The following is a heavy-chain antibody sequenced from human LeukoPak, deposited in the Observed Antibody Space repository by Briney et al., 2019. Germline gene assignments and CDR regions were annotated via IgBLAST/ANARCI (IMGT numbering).Heavy chain of an antibody. Sequence: SQTLSLTCTVSGGSIRSGDYYWSWIRQPPGKGLEWIGYIYYSGSTYYSPSLKSRVTISVDTSKNQFSLKLSSVTAADTAVYYCATSMHGYCSGGSCYGAFDIWGQGTMVTVSS. CDR1: GGSIRSGDYY. CDR2: IYYSGST. J-gene: IGHJ3*02. D-gene: IGHD2-15*01. CDR3: ATSMHGYCSGGSCYGAFDI. V-gene: IGHV4-30-4*01.